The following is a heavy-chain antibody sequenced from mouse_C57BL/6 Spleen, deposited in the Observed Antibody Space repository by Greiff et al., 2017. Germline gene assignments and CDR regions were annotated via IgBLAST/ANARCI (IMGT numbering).Heavy chain of an antibody. V-gene: IGHV1-4*01. Sequence: QVQLQQSGAELVRPGASVKMSCKASGYTFTSYTMHWVKQRPGQGLEWIGYINPSSGYTKYNQKFKDKATLTAVKSSSTAYMQLSSLTSEYSAVYDGAEGGYYYGSSAYAMDDWGQGTTGTVSS. CDR2: INPSSGYT. CDR3: AEGGYYYGSSAYAMDD. CDR1: GYTFTSYT. D-gene: IGHD1-1*01. J-gene: IGHJ4*01.